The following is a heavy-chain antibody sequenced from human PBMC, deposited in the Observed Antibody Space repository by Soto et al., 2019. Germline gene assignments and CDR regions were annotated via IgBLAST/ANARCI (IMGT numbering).Heavy chain of an antibody. CDR1: GGSISGSY. CDR3: ARSVAVPGAHIDY. Sequence: SETLSLTCSVSGGSISGSYWSWIRQSPGKGLEWLGYFYYTGSTNYSPSLRSRVSISVDTSKNEFSLRLSSVTAEDTAVYFCARSVAVPGAHIDYWGQGTQVTVSS. D-gene: IGHD6-19*01. CDR2: FYYTGST. V-gene: IGHV4-59*01. J-gene: IGHJ4*02.